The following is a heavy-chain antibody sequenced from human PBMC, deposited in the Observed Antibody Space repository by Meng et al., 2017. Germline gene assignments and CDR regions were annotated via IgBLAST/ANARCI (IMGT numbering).Heavy chain of an antibody. D-gene: IGHD3-3*01. Sequence: ARLQESGPGLVRPSETRSLPFTVYGGYVSSGSYYWSWIRQPPGKGLEWIGYIYYSGSTNYYPSLKSRVTISVDTSKNQFSLKLSSVTAADTAVYYCAREAIFGVAPGALDYWGQGTLVTVSS. CDR1: GGYVSSGSYY. J-gene: IGHJ4*02. CDR3: AREAIFGVAPGALDY. V-gene: IGHV4-61*01. CDR2: IYYSGST.